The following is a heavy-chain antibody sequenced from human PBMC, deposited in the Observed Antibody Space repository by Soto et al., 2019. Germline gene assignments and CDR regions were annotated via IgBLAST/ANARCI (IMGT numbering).Heavy chain of an antibody. CDR1: GFTFSSYS. V-gene: IGHV3-48*02. Sequence: GGSLRLSCAASGFTFSSYSMNWVRQAPGKGLEWVSYISSSSSSTIYYADSVKGRFTISRDNAKNSLYLQMNSLRDEDTALYYCARDHSSSWYYYYGMDVWGRGTTVTVSS. D-gene: IGHD6-13*01. CDR3: ARDHSSSWYYYYGMDV. CDR2: ISSSSSSTI. J-gene: IGHJ6*02.